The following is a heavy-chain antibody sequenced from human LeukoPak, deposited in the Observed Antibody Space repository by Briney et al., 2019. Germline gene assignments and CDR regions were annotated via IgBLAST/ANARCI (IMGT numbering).Heavy chain of an antibody. D-gene: IGHD3-3*01. Sequence: PSETLSLTCAVYGGSFSGYYWSWIRQPPGKGLEWIGEINHSGSTNYNPSLKSRVTISVDTSKNQFSLKLSSVTAADTAVYYCARQLDFWSGYFGYWGQGTLVTVSS. J-gene: IGHJ4*02. CDR2: INHSGST. CDR1: GGSFSGYY. V-gene: IGHV4-34*01. CDR3: ARQLDFWSGYFGY.